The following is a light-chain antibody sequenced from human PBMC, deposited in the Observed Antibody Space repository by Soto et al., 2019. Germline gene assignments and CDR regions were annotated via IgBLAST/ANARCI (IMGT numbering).Light chain of an antibody. Sequence: DIQMTQSPSSLSASVRDRVTITCRASQSISTYLNWYQQKPGKVPKLLIYAAASLQSGVPSRFSGSGSGTEFTLTISSLQPEDFATYYCQQSYSTPFTFGPGTKVDIK. CDR3: QQSYSTPFT. J-gene: IGKJ3*01. CDR1: QSISTY. CDR2: AAA. V-gene: IGKV1-39*01.